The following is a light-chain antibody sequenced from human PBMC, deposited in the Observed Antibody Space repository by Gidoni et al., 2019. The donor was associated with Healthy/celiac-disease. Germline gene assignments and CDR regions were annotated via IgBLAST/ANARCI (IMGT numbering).Light chain of an antibody. CDR2: GNT. CDR3: QSYDSSLSGIYV. CDR1: SSNIGAGYD. J-gene: IGLJ1*01. V-gene: IGLV1-40*01. Sequence: QSVLTQPPSVSGAPGQRVTISCTGSSSNIGAGYDVHWYQQLPGIAPKLLIFGNTNRPSGVPDRFSGSKSGISGSKSGTSVSLAITGLQAEDEAEYYCQSYDSSLSGIYVFGTGTKVTVL.